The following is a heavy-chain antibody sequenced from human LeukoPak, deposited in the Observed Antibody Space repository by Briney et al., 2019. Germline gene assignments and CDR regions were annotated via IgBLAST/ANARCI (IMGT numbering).Heavy chain of an antibody. V-gene: IGHV3-48*04. D-gene: IGHD3-16*01. CDR1: GFTFSSYW. Sequence: GGSLRLSCAASGFTFSSYWMHWVRQTPGKGLEWISYIGGDGIAFYADSVKGRFTASKDDARKSMYLQMNSLRVEDTAVYYCAKDRANWAIDDWGQGTQVTVSS. J-gene: IGHJ4*02. CDR3: AKDRANWAIDD. CDR2: IGGDGIA.